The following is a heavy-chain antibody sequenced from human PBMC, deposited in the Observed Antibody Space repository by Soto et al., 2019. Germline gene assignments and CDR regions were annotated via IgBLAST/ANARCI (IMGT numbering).Heavy chain of an antibody. D-gene: IGHD3-3*01. CDR2: IWYDGSKK. CDR1: GFTFSSFG. CDR3: ARDASYYSLWSGYYPSRNGMGA. J-gene: IGHJ6*02. V-gene: IGHV3-33*01. Sequence: QVQVVESGGGVVQPGRSLRLSCAASGFTFSSFGMHWVRQAPGKGLEWVSLIWYDGSKKSYGDSVKGRFTISRDNSGNTVYLQMNSLRADDTAVYYCARDASYYSLWSGYYPSRNGMGAWCQGTTVTVSS.